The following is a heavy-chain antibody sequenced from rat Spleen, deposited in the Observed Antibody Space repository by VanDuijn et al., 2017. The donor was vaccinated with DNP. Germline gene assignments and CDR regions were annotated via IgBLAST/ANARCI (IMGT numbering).Heavy chain of an antibody. CDR2: ITSSGGST. Sequence: EVQLVESGGDLVQPGRSLKLSCVASGFTFNSYWMTWIRQVPGKGLEWIASITSSGGSTYYPASVKGRFTISRDNAKNTLYMQMNSLWSGDTATYYCTIDLYNSDPFDYWGQGVMVTVSS. V-gene: IGHV5-31*01. D-gene: IGHD1-1*01. CDR1: GFTFNSYW. J-gene: IGHJ2*01. CDR3: TIDLYNSDPFDY.